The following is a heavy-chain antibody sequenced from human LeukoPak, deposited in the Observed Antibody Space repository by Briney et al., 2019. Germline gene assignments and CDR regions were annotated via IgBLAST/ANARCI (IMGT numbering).Heavy chain of an antibody. CDR1: GFTFSSYS. J-gene: IGHJ4*02. CDR3: AVSGSYFRFDY. D-gene: IGHD1-26*01. Sequence: GGSLRLSCAASGFTFSSYSMNWVRQAPGKGLEWVSSISSSSSYIYYADSVKGRFTISRDSAKNSVYLQMNSLRAEDTAVYYCAVSGSYFRFDYWGQGTLVTVSS. CDR2: ISSSSSYI. V-gene: IGHV3-21*06.